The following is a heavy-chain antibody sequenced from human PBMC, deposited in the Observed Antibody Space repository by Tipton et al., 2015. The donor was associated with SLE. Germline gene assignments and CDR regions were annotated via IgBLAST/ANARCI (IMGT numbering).Heavy chain of an antibody. CDR1: GFTFDDYA. CDR3: AKDLYSYGYGDAFDF. J-gene: IGHJ3*01. Sequence: SLRLSCAASGFTFDDYAMHWVRQAPGKGLEWVSLISWDGGSTYYADSVKGRFTISRDNSKNSLYLQMNSLRAEDTAVYYCAKDLYSYGYGDAFDFWGQGTLVTVSS. D-gene: IGHD5-18*01. V-gene: IGHV3-43D*04. CDR2: ISWDGGST.